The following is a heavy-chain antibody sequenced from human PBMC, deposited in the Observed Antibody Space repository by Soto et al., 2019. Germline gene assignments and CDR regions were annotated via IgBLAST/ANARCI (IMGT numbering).Heavy chain of an antibody. CDR1: GDSISSYY. CDR3: ARRHSSSWYSSDTNWFDP. Sequence: SETLSLTCTVSGDSISSYYWSWIRQPPGKGLEWIGYIYYSGSTNYNPSLKSRVTISVDTSKNQFSLKLSSVTAADTAVYYCARRHSSSWYSSDTNWFDPWGQGTLVTVSS. J-gene: IGHJ5*02. CDR2: IYYSGST. D-gene: IGHD6-13*01. V-gene: IGHV4-59*01.